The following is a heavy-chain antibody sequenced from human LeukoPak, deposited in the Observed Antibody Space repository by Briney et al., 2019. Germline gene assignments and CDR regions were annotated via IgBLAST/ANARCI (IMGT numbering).Heavy chain of an antibody. CDR2: IRYDGSNK. CDR1: GFAFSSYG. Sequence: GGSLRLSCAASGFAFSSYGMHWVRQAPGKGLEWVAFIRYDGSNKYYADSVKVRFTISRDNSKNTLYLQMNSLRAEDTAVYYCANSVVGASSFDYWGQGTLVTVSS. V-gene: IGHV3-30*02. CDR3: ANSVVGASSFDY. J-gene: IGHJ4*02. D-gene: IGHD2-15*01.